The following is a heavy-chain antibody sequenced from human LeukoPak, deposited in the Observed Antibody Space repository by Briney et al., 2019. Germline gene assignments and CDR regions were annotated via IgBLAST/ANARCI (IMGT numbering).Heavy chain of an antibody. J-gene: IGHJ6*03. Sequence: PSETLSLTCDVYGGSFSGYYWSWIRQPPGKGLEWIGEINHSGSTNYNPSLKSRVTISVDTSKNQFSLQLNSVTPEDTAVYYCARGQTSIAAFYYYYYYMDVWGKGTTVTVSS. D-gene: IGHD6-6*01. CDR1: GGSFSGYY. V-gene: IGHV4-34*01. CDR2: INHSGST. CDR3: ARGQTSIAAFYYYYYYMDV.